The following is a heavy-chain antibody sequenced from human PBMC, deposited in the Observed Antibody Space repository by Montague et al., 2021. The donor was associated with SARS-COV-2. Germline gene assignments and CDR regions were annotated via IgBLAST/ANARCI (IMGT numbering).Heavy chain of an antibody. Sequence: SETLSLTCAVHGGSFSGYYWSWIRQPPGKGLEWIGEINHSGSTNYNPSLKSRVSISVDTSKNQFSLRLSSVTAADTAVYYCARVGGNHYRYFDYWGQGTLVTVSS. CDR2: INHSGST. J-gene: IGHJ4*02. CDR1: GGSFSGYY. V-gene: IGHV4-34*01. CDR3: ARVGGNHYRYFDY. D-gene: IGHD1-26*01.